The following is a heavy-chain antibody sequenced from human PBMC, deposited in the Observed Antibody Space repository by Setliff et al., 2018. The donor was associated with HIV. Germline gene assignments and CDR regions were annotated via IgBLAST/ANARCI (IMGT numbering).Heavy chain of an antibody. CDR2: IYASGST. V-gene: IGHV4-61*09. CDR3: ARHDTEYSSYPIDY. Sequence: PSETLSLTCTVSGDSINSGTYYWSWIRQPAGKGLEWIGHIYASGSTYYNPSLKSRVTISVDTSKNQFSLKLSSVTAADTAVYYCARHDTEYSSYPIDYWGQGNLVTVSS. J-gene: IGHJ4*02. CDR1: GDSINSGTYY. D-gene: IGHD6-6*01.